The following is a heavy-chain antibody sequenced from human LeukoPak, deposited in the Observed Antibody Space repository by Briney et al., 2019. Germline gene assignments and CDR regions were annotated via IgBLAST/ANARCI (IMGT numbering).Heavy chain of an antibody. Sequence: PGRPLRLSCAAPGFTFSSYGMHWVRQAPGKGLEGVAVISYDGSNKYYADSVKGRFTISRDNSKNTLYLQMNSLRAEDTAVYYCAKDRRYSSSWYVDYWGQGTLVTVSS. V-gene: IGHV3-30*18. CDR3: AKDRRYSSSWYVDY. D-gene: IGHD6-13*01. CDR1: GFTFSSYG. CDR2: ISYDGSNK. J-gene: IGHJ4*02.